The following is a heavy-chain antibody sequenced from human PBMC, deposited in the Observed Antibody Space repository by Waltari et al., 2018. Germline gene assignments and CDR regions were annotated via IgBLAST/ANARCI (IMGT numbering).Heavy chain of an antibody. Sequence: QLQLQESGPGLVKPSETLSLTCTVSGASVSSRIHYWGWIRQSPGKGLEWIGSITHSGSSYYNPSLSSRVTLLVDTSKNQFSLRVNSVTAADMALYYCARHMTTVTTSSFDYWGQGALVTVSS. CDR3: ARHMTTVTTSSFDY. J-gene: IGHJ4*02. D-gene: IGHD4-17*01. V-gene: IGHV4-39*07. CDR2: ITHSGSS. CDR1: GASVSSRIHY.